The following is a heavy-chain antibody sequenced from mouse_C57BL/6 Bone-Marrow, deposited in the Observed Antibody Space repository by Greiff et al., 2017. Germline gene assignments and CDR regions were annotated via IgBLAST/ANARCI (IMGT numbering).Heavy chain of an antibody. J-gene: IGHJ4*01. D-gene: IGHD2-3*01. CDR2: IDPSDSYT. CDR1: GYTFTSYW. Sequence: QVQLQQPGAELVRPGTSVKLSCKASGYTFTSYWMHWVKQRPGQGLEWIGVIDPSDSYTNYNQKFKGKATLTVDTSSSTAYRQLSSLTSEDSAVYYCARWLLRYYAMDYWGQGTSVTVSS. V-gene: IGHV1-59*01. CDR3: ARWLLRYYAMDY.